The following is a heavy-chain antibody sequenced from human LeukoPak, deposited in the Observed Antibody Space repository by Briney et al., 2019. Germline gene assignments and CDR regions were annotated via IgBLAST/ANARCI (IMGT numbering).Heavy chain of an antibody. CDR2: IHYDGST. J-gene: IGHJ4*02. CDR1: GGSLRSSTYY. D-gene: IGHD3-16*02. V-gene: IGHV4-39*07. CDR3: ARDNRSLIDS. Sequence: SETLSLTCTVSGGSLRSSTYYWAWIRQPPGQGLEWLGSIHYDGSTFDNPSLKSRVTMSVDTSRNHFSLKMTSVTAADTAVYYCARDNRSLIDSWGQGILVTVSS.